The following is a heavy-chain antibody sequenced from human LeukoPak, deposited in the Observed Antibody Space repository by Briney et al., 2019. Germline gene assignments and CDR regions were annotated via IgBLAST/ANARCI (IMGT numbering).Heavy chain of an antibody. Sequence: ASETLSLTCAVYGGSFSGYYWSWIRQPPGKGLEWIGEINHSGSTNYNPSLKSRVTISVDTSKNQFSLKLSSVTAADTAVYYCARVKLELRAYYFDYWGQGTLVTVSS. CDR2: INHSGST. J-gene: IGHJ4*02. CDR1: GGSFSGYY. V-gene: IGHV4-34*01. D-gene: IGHD1-7*01. CDR3: ARVKLELRAYYFDY.